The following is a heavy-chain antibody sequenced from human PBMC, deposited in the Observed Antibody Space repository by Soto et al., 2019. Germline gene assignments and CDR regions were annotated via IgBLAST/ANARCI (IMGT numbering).Heavy chain of an antibody. Sequence: ATLSLTCAVYGGSFSGYYWSWIRQPPGKGLEWIGEINHSGSTNYNPSLKSRVTISVDTSKNQFSLKLSSVTAADTAVYYCAREDVVVPAANYYYYYMDVWGKGTTVTVSS. CDR3: AREDVVVPAANYYYYYMDV. J-gene: IGHJ6*03. CDR1: GGSFSGYY. CDR2: INHSGST. D-gene: IGHD2-2*01. V-gene: IGHV4-34*01.